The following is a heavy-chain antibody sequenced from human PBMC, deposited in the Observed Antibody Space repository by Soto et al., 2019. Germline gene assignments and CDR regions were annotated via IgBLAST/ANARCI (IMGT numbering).Heavy chain of an antibody. CDR1: GASISGYY. CDR3: ARRDSGSSAHFDH. V-gene: IGHV4-4*07. J-gene: IGHJ4*02. D-gene: IGHD1-26*01. Sequence: QVQLQESGPGLVKPSATLSLTCTVSGASISGYYWSWIRQSAGKGLEWLGRFESSGSFSHNPSLGRRVPMSIDTSKHQLSLTLRSVAAADTAVYYCARRDSGSSAHFDHWGQGILVTVSS. CDR2: FESSGSF.